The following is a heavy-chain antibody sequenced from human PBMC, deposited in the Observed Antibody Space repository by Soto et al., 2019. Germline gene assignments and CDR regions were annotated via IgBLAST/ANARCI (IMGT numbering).Heavy chain of an antibody. V-gene: IGHV4-31*03. CDR1: GGSISRGGYY. Sequence: SETLSLTCTVSGGSISRGGYYWSWIRQHPGKGLEWIGYIYYSGSTYYNPSLKSRVTISVDTSKNQFSLKLSSVTAADTAVYYCARRLDEFWSGYNYGMDVWGQGTTVTVS. D-gene: IGHD3-3*01. CDR3: ARRLDEFWSGYNYGMDV. J-gene: IGHJ6*02. CDR2: IYYSGST.